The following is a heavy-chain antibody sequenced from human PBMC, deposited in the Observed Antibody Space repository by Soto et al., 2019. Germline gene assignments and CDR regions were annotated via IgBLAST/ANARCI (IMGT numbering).Heavy chain of an antibody. CDR2: IKQDGSEK. V-gene: IGHV3-7*01. D-gene: IGHD6-13*01. CDR1: GFTLSTYW. Sequence: EVPVVESGGGLVQPGGSLRLSCAASGFTLSTYWMTWVRQAPGKGLEWVANIKQDGSEKYYVDSVKGRFTVSRDNAKNSLYLQMNSLRTEDTAVYYCGTADRGTAAGGTVQWGQGTLVTVSS. CDR3: GTADRGTAAGGTVQ. J-gene: IGHJ4*02.